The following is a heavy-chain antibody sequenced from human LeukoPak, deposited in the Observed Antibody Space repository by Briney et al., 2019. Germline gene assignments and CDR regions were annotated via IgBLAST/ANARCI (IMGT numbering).Heavy chain of an antibody. J-gene: IGHJ5*02. D-gene: IGHD3-9*01. CDR3: ARGTALRYFDWLQKRGNWFDP. V-gene: IGHV4-34*01. CDR2: INHSGST. Sequence: SETLSLTCAVYGGSFSGYYWSWIRQPPGKGLEWIGEINHSGSTNYNPSLKSRVTISVDTSKNQFSLKLSSVTAADTAVYYCARGTALRYFDWLQKRGNWFDPWGQGTLVTVSS. CDR1: GGSFSGYY.